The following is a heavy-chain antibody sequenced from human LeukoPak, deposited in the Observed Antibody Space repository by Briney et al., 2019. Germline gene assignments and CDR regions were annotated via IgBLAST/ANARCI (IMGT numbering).Heavy chain of an antibody. J-gene: IGHJ6*02. CDR2: IFDSGST. CDR1: GGSISSYY. V-gene: IGHV4-59*08. CDR3: ARRVATSSPLYYYGMDV. D-gene: IGHD5-12*01. Sequence: SETLSLTCTVSGGSISSYYWTWIRQPPGKGLEWVGYIFDSGSTNYSASLKSRGTISLDTSKNQFFLKLSYVTAADTAVYYCARRVATSSPLYYYGMDVWGQGTTVTVSS.